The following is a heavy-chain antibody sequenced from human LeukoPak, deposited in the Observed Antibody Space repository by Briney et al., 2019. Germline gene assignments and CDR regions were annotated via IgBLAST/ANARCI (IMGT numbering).Heavy chain of an antibody. J-gene: IGHJ4*02. V-gene: IGHV3-23*01. CDR3: AKVDQGVVITPYYFDY. CDR2: ISGSGGST. D-gene: IGHD3-3*01. CDR1: GFTFSSYG. Sequence: GGTLRLSCAASGFTFSSYGMSWVRQAPGKGLEWVSAISGSGGSTYYADSVKGRFTISRDNSKNTLYLQMNSLRAEDTAVYYCAKVDQGVVITPYYFDYWGQGTLVTVSS.